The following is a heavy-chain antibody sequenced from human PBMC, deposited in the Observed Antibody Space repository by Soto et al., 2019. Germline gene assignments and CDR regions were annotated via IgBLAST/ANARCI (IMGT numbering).Heavy chain of an antibody. CDR1: GYDFTNYW. CDR2: IYPGDSDI. Sequence: GESLKISCRASGYDFTNYWIAWVRQTPGRGLEWMGMIYPGDSDIRYNPSFRGRVTISADKSITSAFVQWGSLKASDSAIYYCARFRAPRRQLISMSFHLWGLGTLVTVSS. D-gene: IGHD6-13*01. V-gene: IGHV5-51*01. CDR3: ARFRAPRRQLISMSFHL. J-gene: IGHJ4*03.